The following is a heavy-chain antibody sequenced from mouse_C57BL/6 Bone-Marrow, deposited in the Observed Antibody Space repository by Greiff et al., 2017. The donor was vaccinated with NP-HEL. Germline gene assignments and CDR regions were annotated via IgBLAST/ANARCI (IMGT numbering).Heavy chain of an antibody. V-gene: IGHV1-76*01. Sequence: QVQLKESGAELVRPGASVKLSCKASGYTFTDYYINWVKQRPGQGLEWIARIYPGSGNTYYNEKFKGKATLTAEKSSSTAYMQRSSLTSEDSAVYVCARDTTVVENFDYWGQGTTLTVSS. D-gene: IGHD1-1*01. CDR2: IYPGSGNT. CDR1: GYTFTDYY. J-gene: IGHJ2*01. CDR3: ARDTTVVENFDY.